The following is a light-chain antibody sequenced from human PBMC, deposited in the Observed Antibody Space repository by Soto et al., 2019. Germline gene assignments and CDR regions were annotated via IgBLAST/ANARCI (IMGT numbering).Light chain of an antibody. Sequence: QSVLTQPASVSGSPGQSITISCTGTSSDVGNYKFVSWYHQHPGKVPKVLIYEVSNRPSGISNRFSGSKSGNTASLTISGLEAEEAADYSCSSYRSANTVVFGGGTQLAVL. CDR1: SSDVGNYKF. V-gene: IGLV2-14*01. J-gene: IGLJ2*01. CDR3: SSYRSANTVV. CDR2: EVS.